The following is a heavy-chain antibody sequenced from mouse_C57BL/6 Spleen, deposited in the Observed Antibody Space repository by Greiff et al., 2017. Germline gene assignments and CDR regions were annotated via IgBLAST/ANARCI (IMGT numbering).Heavy chain of an antibody. Sequence: QVKLQQSGAELVKPGASVKISCKSSGYTFPDYYINWVKPRPGQGLDGIGKIGTGSGSTNYNEKFKGKATLTADNSSSTADMQLISLTSEDSAVYYCAREGYDYYWYFDVWGTGTTVTVSS. D-gene: IGHD2-4*01. CDR1: GYTFPDYY. J-gene: IGHJ1*03. V-gene: IGHV1-77*01. CDR3: AREGYDYYWYFDV. CDR2: IGTGSGST.